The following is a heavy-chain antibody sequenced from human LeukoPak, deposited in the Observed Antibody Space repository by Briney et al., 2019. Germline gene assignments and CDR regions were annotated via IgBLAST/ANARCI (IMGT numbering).Heavy chain of an antibody. CDR2: ISSSSSYI. CDR3: ARGRITIFGVAPVAAFDI. V-gene: IGHV3-21*01. D-gene: IGHD3-3*01. J-gene: IGHJ3*02. Sequence: PGGSLRLSCAASGFTFSSYSMNWLRQAPGKGLEWVSSISSSSSYIYYADSVKGRFTISRDNAKNSLYLQMNSLRAEDTAVYYCARGRITIFGVAPVAAFDIWGQGTMVTVSS. CDR1: GFTFSSYS.